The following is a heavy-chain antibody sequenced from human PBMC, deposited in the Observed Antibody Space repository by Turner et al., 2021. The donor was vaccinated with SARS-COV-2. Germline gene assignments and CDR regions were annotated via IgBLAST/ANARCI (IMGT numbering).Heavy chain of an antibody. D-gene: IGHD3-10*01. J-gene: IGHJ3*01. Sequence: EVQLVQSGAEVKKPGESLKISCQGSGYAFTSHWIAWVRQMPGEGLQWMGIIHPDDSDTRYSPSFQGQVTISADKSISTAYLQWSSLKASDSAIYYCARHFSTSWFGNWWAFDAWGQGTLVNVSS. CDR2: IHPDDSDT. CDR1: GYAFTSHW. CDR3: ARHFSTSWFGNWWAFDA. V-gene: IGHV5-51*01.